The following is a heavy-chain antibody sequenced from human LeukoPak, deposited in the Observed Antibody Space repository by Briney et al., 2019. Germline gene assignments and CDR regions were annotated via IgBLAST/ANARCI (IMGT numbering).Heavy chain of an antibody. Sequence: PGGSLRLSCAASGFTFSTHAMTWVRQAPGKGLEWVANIQQDGSEQYYVDSVKGRFTISRDNAKNSLYLQMNSLRAEDTALYYCARNYGGYSHWGQGTLVTVSS. CDR1: GFTFSTHA. J-gene: IGHJ4*02. CDR2: IQQDGSEQ. D-gene: IGHD4-23*01. CDR3: ARNYGGYSH. V-gene: IGHV3-7*02.